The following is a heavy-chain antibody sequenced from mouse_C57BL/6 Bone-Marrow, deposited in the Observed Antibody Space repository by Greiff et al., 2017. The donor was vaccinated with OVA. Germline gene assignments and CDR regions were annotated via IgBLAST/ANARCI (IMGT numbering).Heavy chain of an antibody. D-gene: IGHD2-1*01. Sequence: EVQLQQSGPGLVKPSQSLSLTCSVTGYSITSGYYWNWIRQFPGNKLEWMGYISYDGSHNYNPSLKNRISITRDTSKNQFFLKLNSVTTEDTATYYCARDPIYDGNYGYAMDYWGQGTSVTVSS. CDR2: ISYDGSH. CDR3: ARDPIYDGNYGYAMDY. CDR1: GYSITSGYY. V-gene: IGHV3-6*01. J-gene: IGHJ4*01.